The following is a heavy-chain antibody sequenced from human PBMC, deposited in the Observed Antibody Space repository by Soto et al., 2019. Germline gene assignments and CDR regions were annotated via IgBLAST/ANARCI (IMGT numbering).Heavy chain of an antibody. Sequence: GGSLRLSCAASGFTFSSYAMHWVRQAPGKGLEWVAVISYDGSNKYYADSVKGRFTISRDNSKNTVYLQMNSLRAEDTAVYYCARDRGLLVPAAAFSLDYWGQGTLVTVSS. J-gene: IGHJ4*02. CDR3: ARDRGLLVPAAAFSLDY. CDR1: GFTFSSYA. D-gene: IGHD2-2*01. V-gene: IGHV3-30-3*01. CDR2: ISYDGSNK.